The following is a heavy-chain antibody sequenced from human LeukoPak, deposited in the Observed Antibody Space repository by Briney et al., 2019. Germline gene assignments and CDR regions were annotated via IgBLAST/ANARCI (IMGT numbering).Heavy chain of an antibody. CDR2: IYYSGST. V-gene: IGHV4-39*01. J-gene: IGHJ4*02. D-gene: IGHD2-15*01. Sequence: PSETLSLTCTVSGGSISSSSYYWGWIRQPPGKGLEWIGSIYYSGSTHYNPSLKSRVTMSVDTSKNQFSLNLSSVTAADTAVFFCASAATFSVDYWGQGTLVTVSS. CDR3: ASAATFSVDY. CDR1: GGSISSSSYY.